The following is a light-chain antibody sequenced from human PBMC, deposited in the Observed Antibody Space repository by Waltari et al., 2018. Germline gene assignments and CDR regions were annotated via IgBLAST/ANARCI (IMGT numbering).Light chain of an antibody. Sequence: QSVVTQPPSVSGTPGPRVTISCSGSNSNIGSNDVNWYQQLPGTAPKLLIYNNKQRPSGVPDRFSGSKSGSSASLAISGLQSEDEGDYYCASWDDSLTGSWVFGGGTKLTVL. CDR3: ASWDDSLTGSWV. CDR2: NNK. CDR1: NSNIGSND. J-gene: IGLJ3*02. V-gene: IGLV1-44*01.